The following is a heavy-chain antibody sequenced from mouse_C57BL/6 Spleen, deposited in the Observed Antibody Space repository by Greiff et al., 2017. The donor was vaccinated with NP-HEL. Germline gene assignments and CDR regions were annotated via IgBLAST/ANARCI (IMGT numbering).Heavy chain of an antibody. V-gene: IGHV5-17*01. D-gene: IGHD4-1*01. J-gene: IGHJ4*01. CDR3: ARIGWDNAMDY. Sequence: EVNVVESGGGLVKPGGSLKLSCAASGFTFSDYGMHWVRQAPEKGLEWVAYISSGSSTIYYADTVKGRFTISRDNAKNTLFLQMTSLRSEDTAMYYCARIGWDNAMDYWGQGTSVTVSS. CDR2: ISSGSSTI. CDR1: GFTFSDYG.